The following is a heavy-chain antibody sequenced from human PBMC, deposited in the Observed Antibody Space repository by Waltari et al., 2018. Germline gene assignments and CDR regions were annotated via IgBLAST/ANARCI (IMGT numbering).Heavy chain of an antibody. J-gene: IGHJ4*02. CDR2: IYYSGSN. V-gene: IGHV4-59*01. D-gene: IGHD3-22*01. Sequence: QVQLQESGPGLVKPSETLSLTCTVSGGSISSYYWSWIRQPPGKGLEWIGYIYYSGSNNYNPSLKSRVTISVDTSKNQFSLKLSSVTAADTAVYYCARGLPYYYDSSGYLDYWGQGTLVTVSS. CDR3: ARGLPYYYDSSGYLDY. CDR1: GGSISSYY.